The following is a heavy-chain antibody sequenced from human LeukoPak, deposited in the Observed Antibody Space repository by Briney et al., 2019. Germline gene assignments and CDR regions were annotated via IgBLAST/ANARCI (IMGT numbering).Heavy chain of an antibody. J-gene: IGHJ4*02. Sequence: SETLSLTCAVYGGSFSGYYWSWIRQPPGKGLEWIGEINHSGSTNYNPSLKSRVTISVDTSKNQFSLKLSSVTAADTAVYYCARGGGVRYFDWLLSLFDYWGQGTLVTVSS. CDR3: ARGGGVRYFDWLLSLFDY. D-gene: IGHD3-9*01. CDR1: GGSFSGYY. V-gene: IGHV4-34*01. CDR2: INHSGST.